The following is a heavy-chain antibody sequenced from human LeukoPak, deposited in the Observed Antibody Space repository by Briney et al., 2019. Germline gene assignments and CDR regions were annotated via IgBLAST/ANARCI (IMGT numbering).Heavy chain of an antibody. J-gene: IGHJ4*02. CDR1: GFTFSSYA. V-gene: IGHV3-23*01. Sequence: PGGSLRLSCAASGFTFSSYAMSWVRQALGKGLEWVSAISAGSSTYYADSVKGRFTISRDNSKNTLYLQMNSLRAEDTAVYYCAKGGSTSPNGINDYWGQGTLVTVSS. D-gene: IGHD2-2*01. CDR3: AKGGSTSPNGINDY. CDR2: ISAGSST.